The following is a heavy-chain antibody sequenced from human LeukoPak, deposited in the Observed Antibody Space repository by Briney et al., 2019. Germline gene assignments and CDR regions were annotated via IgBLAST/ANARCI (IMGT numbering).Heavy chain of an antibody. D-gene: IGHD3-3*01. V-gene: IGHV5-51*01. Sequence: GESLKISCKASEYIFTNYWIDWVRQMPGKGLEWMGSIYPRDSDSRYSPSFRGHVIISADNSITTAYLQWSSLEASDTAIYYCARREGSGSHLYYFDSWGQGTLVTVSS. CDR1: EYIFTNYW. J-gene: IGHJ4*02. CDR2: IYPRDSDS. CDR3: ARREGSGSHLYYFDS.